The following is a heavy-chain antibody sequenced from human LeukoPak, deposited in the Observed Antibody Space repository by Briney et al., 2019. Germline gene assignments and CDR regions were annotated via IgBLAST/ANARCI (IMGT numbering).Heavy chain of an antibody. V-gene: IGHV3-7*03. CDR2: IKQDGSEK. Sequence: GGSLRLSCAASGFIFSSHWMTWVRQAPGKGLEWVANIKQDGSEKYYVDSVKGRFTISRDNAKSLLYLQMNSLRAEDTAVYYCARDCPDSSGYYPDYWGQGTLVTVSS. CDR3: ARDCPDSSGYYPDY. CDR1: GFIFSSHW. D-gene: IGHD3-22*01. J-gene: IGHJ4*02.